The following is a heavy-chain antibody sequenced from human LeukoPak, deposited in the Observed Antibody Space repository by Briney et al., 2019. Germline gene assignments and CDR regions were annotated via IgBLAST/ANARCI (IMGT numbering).Heavy chain of an antibody. J-gene: IGHJ4*02. CDR3: ARGLFGGDSSGYYGMN. Sequence: PGGSLRLSCAASGFTFSSYEMNWVRQAPGKGLEWVSYISSSGSTIYYADSVKGRFTISRDNAKNSLYLQMNSLRAEDTAVYYCARGLFGGDSSGYYGMNWGQGTLVTVCS. CDR2: ISSSGSTI. CDR1: GFTFSSYE. V-gene: IGHV3-48*03. D-gene: IGHD3-22*01.